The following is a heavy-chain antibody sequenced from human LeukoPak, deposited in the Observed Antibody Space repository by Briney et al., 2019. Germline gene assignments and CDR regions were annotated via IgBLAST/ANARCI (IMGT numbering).Heavy chain of an antibody. CDR2: INAYNGNT. CDR1: GYTFTSYG. Sequence: APVKVSCKASGYTFTSYGFSWVRQAPGQGLEWMGWINAYNGNTNYAQKLQGRVTMTTDTSASTAYMELRSLRSDDTAVYYCARVNGDYDVYFDHWGQGTLVTVSS. V-gene: IGHV1-18*01. J-gene: IGHJ4*02. D-gene: IGHD4-17*01. CDR3: ARVNGDYDVYFDH.